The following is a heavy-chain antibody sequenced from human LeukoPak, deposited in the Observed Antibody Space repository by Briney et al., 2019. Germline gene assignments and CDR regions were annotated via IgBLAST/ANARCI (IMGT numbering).Heavy chain of an antibody. V-gene: IGHV3-48*03. CDR2: ISSSGRTI. CDR3: ARDPHYYGSGSEDKPLDY. D-gene: IGHD3-10*01. Sequence: SPRPSSAASGFASSRYEMNSVRQAPGGGQERVLYISSSGRTIYSTDSVTGRFPISRDNAKTSPHLHRTSLRAQDPAGYYCARDPHYYGSGSEDKPLDYWGQGTLVTVSS. J-gene: IGHJ4*02. CDR1: GFASSRYE.